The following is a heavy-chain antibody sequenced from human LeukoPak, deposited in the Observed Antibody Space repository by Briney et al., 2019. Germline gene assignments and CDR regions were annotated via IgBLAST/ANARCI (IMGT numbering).Heavy chain of an antibody. D-gene: IGHD3-10*01. J-gene: IGHJ6*02. CDR3: ARDPGGSYGMGV. CDR1: GFTFSSYS. Sequence: GGSLRLSCAASGFTFSSYSMNWVRQAPGKGLEWVSSISSSSSYIYYADSVKGRFTISRDNAKNSLYLQMNSLRAEDTAVYYCARDPGGSYGMGVWGQGTTVTVSS. CDR2: ISSSSSYI. V-gene: IGHV3-21*01.